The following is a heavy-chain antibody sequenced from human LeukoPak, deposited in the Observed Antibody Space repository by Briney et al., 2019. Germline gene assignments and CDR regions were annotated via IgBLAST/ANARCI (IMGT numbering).Heavy chain of an antibody. V-gene: IGHV1-18*01. CDR3: ARDRSDYVWGSYRKTPDAFDI. Sequence: ASVKVSCKASGYTFTSYGISWVRQAPGQGLEWMGWISAYNGNTNYTQKLQGRVTMTTDTSTSTAYMELRSLRSDDTAVYYCARDRSDYVWGSYRKTPDAFDIWGQGTMVTVSS. CDR1: GYTFTSYG. J-gene: IGHJ3*02. CDR2: ISAYNGNT. D-gene: IGHD3-16*02.